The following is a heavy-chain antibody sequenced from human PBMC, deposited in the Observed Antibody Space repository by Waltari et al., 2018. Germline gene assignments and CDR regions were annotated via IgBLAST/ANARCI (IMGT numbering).Heavy chain of an antibody. CDR1: GFSLSNYW. Sequence: EVQLVESGGGLVQPGGPLRLSCAAPGFSLSNYWRSWGRQVPGKGLEWVANIRRDGVTQYYADSVRGRFTISKDNAQNSLFLQMDNLRVEDTAVYYCARDFIGGHSDSFDIWGQGTMVTVSS. CDR2: IRRDGVTQ. D-gene: IGHD3-10*01. V-gene: IGHV3-7*01. J-gene: IGHJ3*02. CDR3: ARDFIGGHSDSFDI.